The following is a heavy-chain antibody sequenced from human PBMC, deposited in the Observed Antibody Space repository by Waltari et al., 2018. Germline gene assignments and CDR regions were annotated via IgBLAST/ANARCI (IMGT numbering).Heavy chain of an antibody. CDR1: GYSISSGSY. D-gene: IGHD3-22*01. CDR3: ARAADYYDSSGSSDFDY. CDR2: IHHSGST. Sequence: QVQLHESGPGLVKPSETLSLTCAVSGYSISSGSYWGWIRQPPGKGLEWIGSIHHSGSTYYNPSLKSRVTISVDTSKNQFSLKLRSVTAADTAVYYCARAADYYDSSGSSDFDYWGQGTLVTVSS. V-gene: IGHV4-38-2*01. J-gene: IGHJ4*02.